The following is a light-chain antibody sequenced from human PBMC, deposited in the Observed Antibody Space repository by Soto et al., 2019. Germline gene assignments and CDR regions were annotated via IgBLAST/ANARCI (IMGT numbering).Light chain of an antibody. V-gene: IGKV1-5*03. J-gene: IGKJ2*01. CDR2: KAS. CDR1: QSISSW. CDR3: QQYNSYSHS. Sequence: DIQMTQSPSTLSASVGDRVTVTCRASQSISSWLAWYQQKPGKATKLLSYKASSLESGVPSRFSGSGSGTEFTLTISSLQPDDFATYYCQQYNSYSHSFGQGTKLEIK.